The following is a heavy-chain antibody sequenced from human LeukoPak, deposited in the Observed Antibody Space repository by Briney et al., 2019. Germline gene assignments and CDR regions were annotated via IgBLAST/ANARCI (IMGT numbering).Heavy chain of an antibody. CDR3: ARGFVHSGSPFFDY. V-gene: IGHV3-20*04. CDR2: INWNGGRT. CDR1: GFTFDDYG. Sequence: GGSLRLSCAASGFTFDDYGMSWVRQAPGKGLEWVSGINWNGGRTGYADSVKGRFTISRDSAKNSLYLQMNSLTAEDAALYYCARGFVHSGSPFFDYWGQGTLVTVSS. J-gene: IGHJ4*02. D-gene: IGHD1-26*01.